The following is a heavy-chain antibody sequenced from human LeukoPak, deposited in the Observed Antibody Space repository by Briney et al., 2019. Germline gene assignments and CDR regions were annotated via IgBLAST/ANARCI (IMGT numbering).Heavy chain of an antibody. CDR2: INPSGGST. J-gene: IGHJ4*02. Sequence: GASVKVSCKASGYTFTSYYMHWVRQAPGQGLEWMGIINPSGGSTSYAQKFQGRVTMTEDTSTDTAYMELSSLRSEDTAVYYCATESDITMVRGVIINWGQGTLVTVSS. CDR3: ATESDITMVRGVIIN. D-gene: IGHD3-10*01. CDR1: GYTFTSYY. V-gene: IGHV1-46*01.